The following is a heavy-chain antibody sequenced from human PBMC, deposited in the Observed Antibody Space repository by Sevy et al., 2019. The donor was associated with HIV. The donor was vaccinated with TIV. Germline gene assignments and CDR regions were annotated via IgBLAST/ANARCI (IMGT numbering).Heavy chain of an antibody. V-gene: IGHV3-30*04. CDR1: GFTFSSYA. CDR2: ISYDGSNK. Sequence: GGSLRLSCAASGFTFSSYAMHWVSQAPGKGLEWVAVISYDGSNKYYADSVKGRFTISRDNSKNTLYLQMNSLRAEDTAVYYCASLTRDGYNDYWGQGTLVTVSS. J-gene: IGHJ4*02. CDR3: ASLTRDGYNDY. D-gene: IGHD5-12*01.